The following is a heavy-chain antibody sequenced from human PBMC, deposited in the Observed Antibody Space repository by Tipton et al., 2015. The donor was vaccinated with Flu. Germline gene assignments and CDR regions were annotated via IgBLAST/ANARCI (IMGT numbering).Heavy chain of an antibody. CDR3: ARGDKWFRELSHDYYGMDV. J-gene: IGHJ6*02. Sequence: QSGAEVKKPGASVKVSCKASGYTFTSYYMHWVRQAPGQGLEWMGIINPSGGSTSYAQKFQGRVTMTRDTSTSTVYMELSSLRSEDTAVYYCARGDKWFRELSHDYYGMDVWGQGTTVTVSS. CDR2: INPSGGST. V-gene: IGHV1-46*01. CDR1: GYTFTSYY. D-gene: IGHD3-10*01.